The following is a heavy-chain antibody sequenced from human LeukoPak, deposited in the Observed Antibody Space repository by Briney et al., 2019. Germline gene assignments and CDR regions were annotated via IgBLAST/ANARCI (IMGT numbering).Heavy chain of an antibody. V-gene: IGHV4-4*07. Sequence: SDSLSPTCTVTGGSISSYYSSSIRQPAGDRMEWSACVYTSGSTNYNPTLESRVTMSVDTSKRQVSLKLSSVPAADTAVYYCARDRVVVPADHLNWFDPWGQGTLVTVSS. D-gene: IGHD2-2*01. J-gene: IGHJ5*02. CDR3: ARDRVVVPADHLNWFDP. CDR2: VYTSGST. CDR1: GGSISSYY.